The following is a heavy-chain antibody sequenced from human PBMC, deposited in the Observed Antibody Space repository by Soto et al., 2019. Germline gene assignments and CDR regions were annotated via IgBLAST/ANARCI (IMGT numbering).Heavy chain of an antibody. Sequence: QVQLQESGPGLVKPSQTLSLTCTVSGGSISSGGYYWSWIRQHPGKGLEWIGYIYYSGSTYYNPSLKSRVTISVDTSKNQFSLKLSSVTAADTAVYYCARWVSHTAMKEWGFDYWGQGTLVTVSS. CDR2: IYYSGST. D-gene: IGHD5-18*01. CDR1: GGSISSGGYY. CDR3: ARWVSHTAMKEWGFDY. J-gene: IGHJ4*02. V-gene: IGHV4-31*03.